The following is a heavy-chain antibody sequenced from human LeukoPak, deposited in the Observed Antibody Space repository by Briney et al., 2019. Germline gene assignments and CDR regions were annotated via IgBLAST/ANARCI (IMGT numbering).Heavy chain of an antibody. V-gene: IGHV4-59*01. J-gene: IGHJ6*03. CDR2: IYYSGST. CDR3: ASSPPMVVVVPAAMDV. D-gene: IGHD2-2*01. Sequence: PSETLSLTCTVSGGSISSYYWSWIRQPPGKGLEWIGYIYYSGSTNYNPSLKSRVTISVDTSKNQFSLKLSSVTAADTAVYYCASSPPMVVVVPAAMDVWGKGTTVTVSS. CDR1: GGSISSYY.